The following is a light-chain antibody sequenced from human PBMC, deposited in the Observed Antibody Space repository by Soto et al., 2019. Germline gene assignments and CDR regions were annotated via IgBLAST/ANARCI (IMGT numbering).Light chain of an antibody. J-gene: IGKJ4*01. Sequence: IVMTQSPATLSVSPGERATLSCRAGQGVGSNLAWYQQKPGQAPRLLIYDASNRATGIPARFSGSGSGTDFTLTISSLEPEDFAVYYCQQRSNWPPLTFGGGTKVEIK. CDR1: QGVGSN. CDR3: QQRSNWPPLT. V-gene: IGKV3-11*01. CDR2: DAS.